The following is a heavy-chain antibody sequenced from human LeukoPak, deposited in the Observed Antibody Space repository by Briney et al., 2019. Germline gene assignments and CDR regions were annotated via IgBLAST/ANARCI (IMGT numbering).Heavy chain of an antibody. D-gene: IGHD3-10*01. CDR3: ARGAVRGVIIYYGMDV. V-gene: IGHV4-34*01. CDR2: INHSGST. Sequence: PSETHSLTCAVYGGSFSGYYWSWIRQPPGKGLEWIGEINHSGSTNYNPSLKSRVTISVDTSKNQFSLKLSSVTAADTAVYYCARGAVRGVIIYYGMDVWGQGTTVTVSS. J-gene: IGHJ6*02. CDR1: GGSFSGYY.